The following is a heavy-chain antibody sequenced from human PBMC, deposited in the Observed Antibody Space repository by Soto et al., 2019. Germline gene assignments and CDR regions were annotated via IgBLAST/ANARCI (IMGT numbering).Heavy chain of an antibody. D-gene: IGHD2-15*01. CDR3: ARHGRGGTSNYYGLDV. V-gene: IGHV5-51*01. J-gene: IGHJ6*02. CDR1: GYSFVSQW. Sequence: GESLKISCKGSGYSFVSQWIAWVRQKPGKGLEWMGFIYPGDSDTRYSPSFQGQVSISVDKSTSIAYLQWSSLKASDTATYYCARHGRGGTSNYYGLDVWGPGTTVTVS. CDR2: IYPGDSDT.